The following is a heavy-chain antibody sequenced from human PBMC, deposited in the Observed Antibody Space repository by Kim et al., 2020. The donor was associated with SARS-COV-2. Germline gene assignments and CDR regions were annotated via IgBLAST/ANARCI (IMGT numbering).Heavy chain of an antibody. V-gene: IGHV4-39*01. J-gene: IGHJ4*02. D-gene: IGHD6-13*01. CDR3: ARHKGKRSSSWYFDY. Sequence: QALMSRVTISVDTSKNQFSVKLSSVTAADTAVYYCARHKGKRSSSWYFDYWGQGTLVTVSS.